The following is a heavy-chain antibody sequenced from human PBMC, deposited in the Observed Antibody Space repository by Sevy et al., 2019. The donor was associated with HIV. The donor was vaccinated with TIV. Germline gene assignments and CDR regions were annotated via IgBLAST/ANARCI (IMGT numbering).Heavy chain of an antibody. CDR1: GFTFSSYA. Sequence: GGSLRLSCAASGFTFSSYAMSWVRQAPGKGLEWVSAISGSGGSTNYADSVKGRFTISRDNSKNTLYLQMNSLRAEDTAVYYCAKGVYYDSSGYYYFDYWGQGTLVTVSS. J-gene: IGHJ4*02. V-gene: IGHV3-23*01. D-gene: IGHD3-22*01. CDR3: AKGVYYDSSGYYYFDY. CDR2: ISGSGGST.